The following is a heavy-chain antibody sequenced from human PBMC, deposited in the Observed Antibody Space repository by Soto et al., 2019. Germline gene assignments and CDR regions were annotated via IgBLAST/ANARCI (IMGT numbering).Heavy chain of an antibody. CDR1: GYTFTSYG. J-gene: IGHJ4*02. V-gene: IGHV1-18*01. CDR2: SSAYNGNT. D-gene: IGHD2-2*01. CDR3: ARGQEYKLLSYFDY. Sequence: ASVKVSCKASGYTFTSYGISWVRQAPGQGLEWMGWSSAYNGNTNYAQKLQGRVTMTTDTSTSTAYMELRSLRSDDTAVYYCARGQEYKLLSYFDYWGQGTLVTVSS.